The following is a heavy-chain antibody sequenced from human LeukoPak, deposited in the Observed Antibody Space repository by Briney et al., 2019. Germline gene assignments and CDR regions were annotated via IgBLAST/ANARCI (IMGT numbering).Heavy chain of an antibody. D-gene: IGHD3-9*01. J-gene: IGHJ4*02. V-gene: IGHV4-39*01. CDR2: VYYSGST. Sequence: WIRQPPGKGLEWIGTVYYSGSTDYIPSLKSRVTISVDTSKNQFSLKLTSVTAADTATYYCARREVDILSGYFGYWGQGTLVTVSS. CDR3: ARREVDILSGYFGY.